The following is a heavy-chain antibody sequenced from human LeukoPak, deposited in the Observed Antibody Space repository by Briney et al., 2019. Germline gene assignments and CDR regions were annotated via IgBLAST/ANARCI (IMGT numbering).Heavy chain of an antibody. Sequence: SETLSLTCSVSGGSVDTFYWTWIRQPPGKGLDWLGHVYYTGSTNYNSSLQDRISISIDMSKNQFSLTLTSGTAAYTAFYYCSRHVGDYFDSWVQGILVTVSS. V-gene: IGHV4-59*08. D-gene: IGHD1-26*01. CDR1: GGSVDTFY. J-gene: IGHJ4*02. CDR2: VYYTGST. CDR3: SRHVGDYFDS.